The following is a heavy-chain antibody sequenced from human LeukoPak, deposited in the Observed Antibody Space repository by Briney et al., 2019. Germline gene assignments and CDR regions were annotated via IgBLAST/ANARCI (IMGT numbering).Heavy chain of an antibody. V-gene: IGHV3-21*01. CDR3: ARVGRTYDPGAFDI. D-gene: IGHD3-3*01. Sequence: PGGSLRLSCAASGFIFSSYNMNWVRQAPGRGLEWVSSISSTSSYIYYADSVKGRFTISRDNAKNSLYLQMNSLRAEDTAVYYCARVGRTYDPGAFDIWGQGTMVTVSS. J-gene: IGHJ3*02. CDR1: GFIFSSYN. CDR2: ISSTSSYI.